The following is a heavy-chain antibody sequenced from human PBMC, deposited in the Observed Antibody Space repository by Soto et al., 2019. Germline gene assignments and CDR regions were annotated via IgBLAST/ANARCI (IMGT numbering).Heavy chain of an antibody. CDR2: ISTYNGDT. J-gene: IGHJ6*02. CDR1: GYTFTTSG. Sequence: QVQLVQSGPEVRKPGASVKVSCEASGYTFTTSGISWVRQVPGQGLEWMGGISTYNGDTNSAQNFQGRVRMTADTSTGTAYMELMSLKSDDTAVYYCARQGSWPYYYYGLDVWGQGTTVTVS. CDR3: ARQGSWPYYYYGLDV. D-gene: IGHD1-26*01. V-gene: IGHV1-18*01.